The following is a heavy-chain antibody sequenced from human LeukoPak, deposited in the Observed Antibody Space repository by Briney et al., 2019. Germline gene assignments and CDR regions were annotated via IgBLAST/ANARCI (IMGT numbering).Heavy chain of an antibody. CDR3: ARLAAAGTSAFDI. J-gene: IGHJ3*02. V-gene: IGHV4-38-2*02. CDR1: GYSISSGYY. D-gene: IGHD6-13*01. Sequence: SETLSLSCTVSGYSISSGYYWGWIRQPPGKGLEWIGSIYHSGSTYYNPSLKSRVTISVDTSKNQFSLKLSSVTAADTAVYYCARLAAAGTSAFDIWGQGTMVTVSS. CDR2: IYHSGST.